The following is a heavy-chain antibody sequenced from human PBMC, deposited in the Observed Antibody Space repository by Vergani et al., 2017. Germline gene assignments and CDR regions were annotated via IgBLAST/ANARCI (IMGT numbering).Heavy chain of an antibody. V-gene: IGHV4-31*03. Sequence: QVQLQESGPGLVKPSQTLSLTCTVSGGSISSGDYYWSWIRQHPGKGLEWIGYIYYSGSTYYNPSLKSRLTISVDTSKNQFSLKVSSVTAADMAVYYCARGQCDCSTTSCYPDNWFDPWGQGTLVTVSS. D-gene: IGHD2-2*01. CDR3: ARGQCDCSTTSCYPDNWFDP. CDR2: IYYSGST. J-gene: IGHJ5*02. CDR1: GGSISSGDYY.